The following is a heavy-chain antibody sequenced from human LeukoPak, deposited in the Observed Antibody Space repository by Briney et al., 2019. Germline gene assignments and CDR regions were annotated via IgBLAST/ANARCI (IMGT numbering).Heavy chain of an antibody. Sequence: AGSLTLARAASGFTFSSYSMDWVRQAPGKGLEWVSSISSSSRYIYYADSVKGRFTISRDNAKNSLYLQMNSLRAEDTAVYYCARVFIGSIGPNDYWGEGTGDSVPS. CDR1: GFTFSSYS. D-gene: IGHD2-15*01. CDR2: ISSSSRYI. CDR3: ARVFIGSIGPNDY. V-gene: IGHV3-21*01. J-gene: IGHJ4*02.